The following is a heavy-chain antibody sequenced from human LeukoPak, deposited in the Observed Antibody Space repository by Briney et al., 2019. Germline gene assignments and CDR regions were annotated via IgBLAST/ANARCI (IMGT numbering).Heavy chain of an antibody. CDR1: GYTFTGYY. V-gene: IGHV1-2*02. CDR2: INPNSGGT. CDR3: ARGNGIAAAGDHYYYYMDV. D-gene: IGHD6-13*01. J-gene: IGHJ6*03. Sequence: ASVKFSCKASGYTFTGYYMHWVRQAPGQGLEWMGWINPNSGGTNYAQKFQGRVTMTRDTSISTAYMELSRLRSDDTAVYYCARGNGIAAAGDHYYYYMDVWGKGTTVTVSS.